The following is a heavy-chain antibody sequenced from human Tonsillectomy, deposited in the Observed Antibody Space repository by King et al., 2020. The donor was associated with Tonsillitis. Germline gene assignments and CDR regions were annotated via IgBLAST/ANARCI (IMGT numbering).Heavy chain of an antibody. Sequence: DVQLVESGGGLVKPGGSLRLSCAASGFTFSYYSMNWVRQAPGKGLELVSSISSSSTDIYYADSVKGRFTISRDNAKNSLYLQMNSLRAEDTSVYYCARGDYYDTSGFADYWGQGTLVTVSS. CDR2: ISSSSTDI. V-gene: IGHV3-21*01. CDR3: ARGDYYDTSGFADY. J-gene: IGHJ4*02. CDR1: GFTFSYYS. D-gene: IGHD3-22*01.